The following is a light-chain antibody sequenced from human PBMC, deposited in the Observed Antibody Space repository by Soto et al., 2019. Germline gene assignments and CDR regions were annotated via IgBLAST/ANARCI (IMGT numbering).Light chain of an antibody. CDR2: QDT. J-gene: IGLJ2*01. CDR1: KLGDRF. CDR3: QAWDSSTGVV. Sequence: SYELTQPPSVSMSPGQTASIPCSGDKLGDRFACWYQQKPGQSPVMVIYQDTRRPSGIPERFSGSNSGNTATLTISGTQAMDEADYYCQAWDSSTGVVFGGGTKVTVL. V-gene: IGLV3-1*01.